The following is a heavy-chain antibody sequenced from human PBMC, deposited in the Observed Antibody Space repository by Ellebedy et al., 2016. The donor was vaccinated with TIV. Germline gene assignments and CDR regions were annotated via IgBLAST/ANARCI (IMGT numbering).Heavy chain of an antibody. CDR1: GFTFSIYG. V-gene: IGHV3-33*01. J-gene: IGHJ5*02. D-gene: IGHD2-15*01. Sequence: GESLKISCAASGFTFSIYGMQWVRQTPGKGLEWIAVIWYNGSKKFYAESVKGRFTISRDNSKNTLYLQMNSLRAEDTAVYYCARGPYCSGGSCYEGHWFDPWGQGTLVTVSS. CDR2: IWYNGSKK. CDR3: ARGPYCSGGSCYEGHWFDP.